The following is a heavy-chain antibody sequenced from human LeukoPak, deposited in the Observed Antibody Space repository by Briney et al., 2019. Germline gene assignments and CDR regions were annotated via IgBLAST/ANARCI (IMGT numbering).Heavy chain of an antibody. CDR2: IYPGDSDT. V-gene: IGHV5-51*01. D-gene: IGHD1-26*01. Sequence: GESLKISCKGSGYSFTSYWIGWVRQMPGKGLEWMGIIYPGDSDTRYSPSFQGQVTISADKSISTAYLQWSSLKASDTAMYYCATLHWVQYSGSYDAFDIWGQGTMVTVSS. CDR1: GYSFTSYW. J-gene: IGHJ3*02. CDR3: ATLHWVQYSGSYDAFDI.